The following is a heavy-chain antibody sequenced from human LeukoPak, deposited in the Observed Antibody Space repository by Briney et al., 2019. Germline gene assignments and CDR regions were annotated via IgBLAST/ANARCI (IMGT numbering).Heavy chain of an antibody. CDR2: IYYSGST. J-gene: IGHJ4*02. Sequence: PSQTLSLTCTVSGGSISSGDCYWSWIRQPPWKGLEWIGYIYYSGSTYYNPSLKSRVTISVDTSKNQFSLKLSSVTAADTAVYYCARERRGNYLDYWGQGTLVTVSS. CDR3: ARERRGNYLDY. V-gene: IGHV4-30-4*08. D-gene: IGHD1-26*01. CDR1: GGSISSGDCY.